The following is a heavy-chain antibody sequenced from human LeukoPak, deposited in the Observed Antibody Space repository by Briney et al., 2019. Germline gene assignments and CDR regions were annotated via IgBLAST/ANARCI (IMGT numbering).Heavy chain of an antibody. Sequence: QPGGSLRLSCAASGFTFSSYAMHWVRQAPGKGLEWVAVISYDGSNKYYADSVKGRFTISRDNSKNTLYLQMNSLRAEDTAVYYCAISHYYDSSGYYSFDYWGQGTLVTVSS. V-gene: IGHV3-30-3*01. J-gene: IGHJ4*02. CDR2: ISYDGSNK. CDR1: GFTFSSYA. D-gene: IGHD3-22*01. CDR3: AISHYYDSSGYYSFDY.